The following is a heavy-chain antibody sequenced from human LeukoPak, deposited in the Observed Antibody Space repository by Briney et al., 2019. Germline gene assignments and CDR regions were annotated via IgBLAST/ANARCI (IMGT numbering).Heavy chain of an antibody. V-gene: IGHV4-38-2*01. Sequence: PSETLSLTCAVSGYSISSGYQWAWVRQPPGKTLEWIGSIFHTGSAHYNPSLQSRVTISVDTSTNHFSLRLSSVTAADTAVYYCARGGEEGLDYWGQGTLVTVSS. D-gene: IGHD3-10*01. CDR2: IFHTGSA. CDR1: GYSISSGYQ. CDR3: ARGGEEGLDY. J-gene: IGHJ4*02.